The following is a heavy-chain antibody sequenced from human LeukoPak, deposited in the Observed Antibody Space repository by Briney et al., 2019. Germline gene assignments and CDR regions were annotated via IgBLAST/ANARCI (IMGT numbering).Heavy chain of an antibody. CDR2: ISAYNGNT. D-gene: IGHD5-18*01. V-gene: IGHV1-18*01. CDR1: GYTFTSYG. Sequence: ASVKVSCKASGYTFTSYGISWVRQAPGQGLEWMGWISAYNGNTNYAQKLQGRVTMTTDTSTSTAYMEVRSLRSDDTAVYYSTRDLGVDTTMIFFDYWGQGSLVTVSS. J-gene: IGHJ4*02. CDR3: TRDLGVDTTMIFFDY.